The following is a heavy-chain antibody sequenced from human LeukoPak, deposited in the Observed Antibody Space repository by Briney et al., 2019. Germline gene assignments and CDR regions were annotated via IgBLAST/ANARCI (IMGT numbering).Heavy chain of an antibody. CDR3: ARDGGSFGGGSWVSNWFDP. V-gene: IGHV3-30-3*01. Sequence: GGSLRLSCAASGFTFSSYAMHWVRQAPGKGLEWVAVISYDGSNKYYADSVKGRFTISRDNSKNTLYLQTNSLRAEDTAVYCCARDGGSFGGGSWVSNWFDPWGQGTLVTVSS. D-gene: IGHD2-15*01. CDR1: GFTFSSYA. J-gene: IGHJ5*02. CDR2: ISYDGSNK.